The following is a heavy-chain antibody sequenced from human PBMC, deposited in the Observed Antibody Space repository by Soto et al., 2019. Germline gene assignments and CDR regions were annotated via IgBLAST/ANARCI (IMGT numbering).Heavy chain of an antibody. D-gene: IGHD3-22*01. J-gene: IGHJ4*02. CDR1: GGSISSGGYY. CDR3: ARGYYDSSGYPYFDY. CDR2: IYYSGST. V-gene: IGHV4-31*03. Sequence: SETLSLTCTVSGGSISSGGYYWSWIRQHPGKGLEWIGYIYYSGSTYYNPSLKSRVTISVDTSKNQFSLKLSSVTAADTAVYYRARGYYDSSGYPYFDYWGQGTLVTVSS.